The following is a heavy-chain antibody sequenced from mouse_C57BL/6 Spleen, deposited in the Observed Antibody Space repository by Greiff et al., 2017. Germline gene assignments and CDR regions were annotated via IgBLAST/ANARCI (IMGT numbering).Heavy chain of an antibody. D-gene: IGHD2-3*01. CDR2: ILPGSGST. Sequence: QVQLQQSGAELMQPGASVKLSCKATGYTFTGYWIEWVKQWPGHGLEWIGEILPGSGSTNYYEMFKCKATFTADTSTNTAYMQLNSLTTEDSDIYDCASKWLLDAMDYWGQGTSVTVSS. CDR1: GYTFTGYW. CDR3: ASKWLLDAMDY. J-gene: IGHJ4*01. V-gene: IGHV1-9*01.